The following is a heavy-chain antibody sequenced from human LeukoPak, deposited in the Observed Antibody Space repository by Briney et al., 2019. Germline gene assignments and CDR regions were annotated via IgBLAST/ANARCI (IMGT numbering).Heavy chain of an antibody. CDR1: GFTFSNYA. CDR3: AKDQGTAIFGMIIPDWYFDL. D-gene: IGHD3-3*01. Sequence: GGSLRLSCAASGFTFSNYAMTWVRQAPGKGLEWLAAITAGGETTHYADSVKGRFTISRDNSKNTLYVQMNSLRADDTAVYYCAKDQGTAIFGMIIPDWYFDLWGRGTLVTVSS. V-gene: IGHV3-23*01. CDR2: ITAGGETT. J-gene: IGHJ2*01.